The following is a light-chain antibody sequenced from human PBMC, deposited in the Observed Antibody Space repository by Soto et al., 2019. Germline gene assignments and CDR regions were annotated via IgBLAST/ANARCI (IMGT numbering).Light chain of an antibody. J-gene: IGKJ3*01. V-gene: IGKV3-15*01. CDR1: ESVHRN. CDR3: QHYSNWPPT. CDR2: YAS. Sequence: EVVMTQSQATLSVSPGERVTLSCRASESVHRNLAWYQQKPGQGPSLLIYYASTRATGVPDRFTGSGSGTEFTLTISSLQSEDFGVYHCQHYSNWPPTFGPGTKVEIK.